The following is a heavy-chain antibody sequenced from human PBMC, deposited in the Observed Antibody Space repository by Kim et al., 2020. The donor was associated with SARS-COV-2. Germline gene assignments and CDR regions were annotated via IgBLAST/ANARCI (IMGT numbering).Heavy chain of an antibody. D-gene: IGHD3-3*01. CDR3: AREVLRFLEWVPGYPYYGMDV. Sequence: SVKVSCKASGGTFSSYAISWVRQAPGQGLEWMGGIIPIFGTANYAQKFQGRVTITADESTSTAYMELSSLRSEDTAVYYCAREVLRFLEWVPGYPYYGMDVWGQGTTVTVSS. CDR2: IIPIFGTA. J-gene: IGHJ6*02. V-gene: IGHV1-69*13. CDR1: GGTFSSYA.